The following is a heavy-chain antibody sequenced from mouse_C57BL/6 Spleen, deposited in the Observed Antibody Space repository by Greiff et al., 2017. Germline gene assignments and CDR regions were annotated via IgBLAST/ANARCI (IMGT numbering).Heavy chain of an antibody. J-gene: IGHJ4*01. CDR2: ISNLAYSI. CDR3: ARGNYGSSYDAMDY. CDR1: GFTFSDYG. Sequence: EVQWVESGGGLVQPGGSLKLSCAASGFTFSDYGMAWVRQAPRKGPEWVAFISNLAYSIYYADTVTGRFTISRENAKNTLYLEMSSLRSEDTAMYYCARGNYGSSYDAMDYWGQGTSVTVSS. D-gene: IGHD1-1*01. V-gene: IGHV5-15*01.